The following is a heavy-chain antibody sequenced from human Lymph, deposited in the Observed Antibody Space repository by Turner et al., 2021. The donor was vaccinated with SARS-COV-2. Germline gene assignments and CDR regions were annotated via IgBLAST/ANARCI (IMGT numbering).Heavy chain of an antibody. V-gene: IGHV3-9*01. Sequence: EVQLVESGGGLVQPGRSLRLSCAASGFTFDDYAMHWVRQAPGKGLEWVSGISWNSGSIGYADSVKGRFTISRDNAKNSRYLQMNSLRAEDTALYYCAKDISSTVTTGVVNWFDPWGQGTLVTVSS. CDR3: AKDISSTVTTGVVNWFDP. CDR1: GFTFDDYA. CDR2: ISWNSGSI. D-gene: IGHD4-17*01. J-gene: IGHJ5*02.